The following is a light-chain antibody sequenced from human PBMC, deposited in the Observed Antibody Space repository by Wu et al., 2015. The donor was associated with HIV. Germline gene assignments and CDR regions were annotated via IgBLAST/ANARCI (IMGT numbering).Light chain of an antibody. CDR2: AAS. CDR1: QTVTYGS. CDR3: QLFENSPRYS. V-gene: IGKV3-20*01. Sequence: SVLTQFPGTVSLSPGERATLSCRASQTVTYGSLAWYQQKPGQAPRLLIYAASIRARGVPERFSGGVSGTDFTLTISRLEPEDFAVYYCQLFENSPRYSFGQGPNLEI. J-gene: IGKJ2*03.